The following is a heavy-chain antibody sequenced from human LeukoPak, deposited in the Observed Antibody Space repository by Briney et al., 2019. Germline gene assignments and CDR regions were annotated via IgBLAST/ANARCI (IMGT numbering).Heavy chain of an antibody. CDR2: ISSSGSTI. V-gene: IGHV3-48*03. CDR3: ARESSWFGDAFDI. Sequence: GRSLRLSCAASGFTFSSYEMNWVRQAPGKGLEWVSYISSSGSTIYYADSVKGRFTISGDNAKDSLYLQMNSLRAEDTAVYYCARESSWFGDAFDIWGQGTMVTVSS. D-gene: IGHD3-10*01. CDR1: GFTFSSYE. J-gene: IGHJ3*02.